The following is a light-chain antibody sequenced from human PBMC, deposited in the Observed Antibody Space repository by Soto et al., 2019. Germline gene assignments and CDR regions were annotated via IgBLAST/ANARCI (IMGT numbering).Light chain of an antibody. CDR2: AAS. J-gene: IGKJ2*01. CDR1: QDIGSD. V-gene: IGKV1-6*01. CDR3: LEDYGYPYI. Sequence: AVQMTQSPSSLSASVGDRVTITCRAGQDIGSDLGWYQQKPGKAPKLLISAASSLQSGVPSRFSGSGSGTVFALTISSLEPEDFAIYYCLEDYGYPYIFGQGTRVELK.